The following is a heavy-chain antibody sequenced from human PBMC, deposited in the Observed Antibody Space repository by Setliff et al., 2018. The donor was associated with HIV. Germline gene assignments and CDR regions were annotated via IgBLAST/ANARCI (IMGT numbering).Heavy chain of an antibody. CDR2: IYYSGST. CDR3: TRVRLLYSDSSPVWFDP. D-gene: IGHD3-22*01. Sequence: PSETLSLTCTVSGVSITSNSYYWGWIRQPPGKGLEWIGSIYYSGSTYYNPSLKSRVTISVDTSNNQFPLKLSSVTAADTAIYYCTRVRLLYSDSSPVWFDPWGQGALVTVSS. CDR1: GVSITSNSYY. V-gene: IGHV4-39*06. J-gene: IGHJ5*02.